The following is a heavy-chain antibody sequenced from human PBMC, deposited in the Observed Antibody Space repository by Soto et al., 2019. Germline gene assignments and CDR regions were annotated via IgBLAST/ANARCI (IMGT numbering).Heavy chain of an antibody. D-gene: IGHD6-13*01. Sequence: EVQLLESGGDLVQPGGPLRLSCAASGFTFSSYAMSWVRQAPGKGLEWVSSFSGSGAYTYYADSVNGRFAISRDNSKNTLNLQMNNRRAEDTAVYYCAKGGSSSWKSFFDYWGRGTLVTVSS. CDR1: GFTFSSYA. CDR2: FSGSGAYT. J-gene: IGHJ4*02. V-gene: IGHV3-23*01. CDR3: AKGGSSSWKSFFDY.